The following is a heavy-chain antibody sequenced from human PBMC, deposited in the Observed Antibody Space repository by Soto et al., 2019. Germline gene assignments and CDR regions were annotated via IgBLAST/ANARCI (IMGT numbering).Heavy chain of an antibody. Sequence: QVQLVESGGGVVQPGRSLRLSCAASGFTFSSYGMHWVRQATGKGLEWVAVIWYDGSNKYYADSVKGRFTISRDNSKNTLYLQMNSLRAEDTAVYYCARGVSSGSYPFFDYWGQGTLVTVAS. D-gene: IGHD1-26*01. V-gene: IGHV3-33*01. J-gene: IGHJ4*02. CDR2: IWYDGSNK. CDR3: ARGVSSGSYPFFDY. CDR1: GFTFSSYG.